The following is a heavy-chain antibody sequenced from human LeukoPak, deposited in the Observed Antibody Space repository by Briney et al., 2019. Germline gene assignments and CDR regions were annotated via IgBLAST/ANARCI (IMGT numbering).Heavy chain of an antibody. V-gene: IGHV5-51*01. CDR3: ARRLMYYYDTSGYDVAFDI. Sequence: KGGESLKISCKGSGYSFTSYWIGWVRQMPGKGLEWMGIIYPGDSDTRYSPSFQGQVTISADKSISTAYLQWSSLKASDTAMYYCARRLMYYYDTSGYDVAFDIWGQGTMVTVSS. D-gene: IGHD3-22*01. CDR2: IYPGDSDT. CDR1: GYSFTSYW. J-gene: IGHJ3*02.